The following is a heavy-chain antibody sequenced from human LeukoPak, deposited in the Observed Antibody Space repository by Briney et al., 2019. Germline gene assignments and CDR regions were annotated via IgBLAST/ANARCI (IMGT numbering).Heavy chain of an antibody. CDR3: ARDKGYASYYYFDY. CDR2: ISYDGSNK. J-gene: IGHJ4*02. CDR1: GLTFSNYA. D-gene: IGHD1-26*01. Sequence: PGGSLRLSCAASGLTFSNYAMPWVRQAPGKGLEWVAVISYDGSNKYYADSVKGRFTISRDNSKSTLYLQMNSLRAEDTAVYYCARDKGYASYYYFDYWGQGTLVTVSS. V-gene: IGHV3-30-3*01.